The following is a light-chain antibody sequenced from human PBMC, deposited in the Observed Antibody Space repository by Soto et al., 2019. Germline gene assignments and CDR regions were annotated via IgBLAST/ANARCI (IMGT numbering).Light chain of an antibody. V-gene: IGKV1-9*01. CDR1: QGISDF. CDR2: AAS. CDR3: QHFNSYPPLFT. J-gene: IGKJ3*01. Sequence: IQLTQSPSSLSASVGDRVTITCRASQGISDFLAWYQQKPGRAPKLLIYAASTLQSGVPSRFSGSGSGTDFTLTISRLQPEDFATYFCQHFNSYPPLFTFGPGTKVDIK.